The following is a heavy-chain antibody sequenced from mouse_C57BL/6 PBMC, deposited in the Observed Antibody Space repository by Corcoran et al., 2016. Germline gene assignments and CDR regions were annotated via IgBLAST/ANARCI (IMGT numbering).Heavy chain of an antibody. CDR3: ARSDSNYDAMDY. V-gene: IGHV1-76*01. Sequence: VQLKQSGAELVRPGASVKLSCKASGYTFTDYYINWVKQRPGQGLEWIARIYPGSGNTYYNEKFKGKATLTAEKSSSTAYMQLSSLTSEDSAVYFCARSDSNYDAMDYWGQGTSVTVSS. CDR2: IYPGSGNT. D-gene: IGHD2-5*01. J-gene: IGHJ4*01. CDR1: GYTFTDYY.